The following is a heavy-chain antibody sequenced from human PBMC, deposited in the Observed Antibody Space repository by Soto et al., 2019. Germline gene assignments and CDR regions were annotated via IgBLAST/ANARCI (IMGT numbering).Heavy chain of an antibody. D-gene: IGHD1-26*01. CDR3: ARHVEWEIFYYFEH. CDR1: GASISSTCSY. J-gene: IGHJ4*02. V-gene: IGHV4-39*01. Sequence: PSETLSLTCTVSGASISSTCSYWGWVRQSPGKGLEWIGSFFYNKNTYYNPSLKSRVSISVDTSKMQFSLNLTSVTAADTAVYYCARHVEWEIFYYFEHWGQGTPVTVSS. CDR2: FFYNKNT.